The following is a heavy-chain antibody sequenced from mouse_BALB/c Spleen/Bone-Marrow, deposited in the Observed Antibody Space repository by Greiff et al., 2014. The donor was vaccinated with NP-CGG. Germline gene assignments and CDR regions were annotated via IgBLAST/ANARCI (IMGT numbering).Heavy chain of an antibody. CDR3: ARVYGNYDAMDY. CDR1: GYTFTTYT. V-gene: IGHV1-4*01. CDR2: INPSSGYT. J-gene: IGHJ4*01. Sequence: QVQLKQSGAELARPGASVKMSCRASGYTFTTYTMHWVKQRPGQGLEWIGYINPSSGYTCYNQKFKDKATLTADKSSSAAYLQLSSLTSEDSAVYYCARVYGNYDAMDYWGQGTSVTVSS. D-gene: IGHD2-1*01.